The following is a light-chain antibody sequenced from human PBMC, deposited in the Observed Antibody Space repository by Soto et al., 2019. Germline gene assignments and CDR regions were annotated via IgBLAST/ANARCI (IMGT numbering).Light chain of an antibody. J-gene: IGLJ2*01. V-gene: IGLV2-23*02. CDR2: AVT. Sequence: QSALTQPAFVSGSPGQSITISCTGTISDVGSYNLVSWYQQHPGKAPQLMIFAVTKRPSGVSDRFSGSKSGYTASLTVSGLQAEDEADYYCCSYAGSSSSVIFGGGTKVTVL. CDR3: CSYAGSSSSVI. CDR1: ISDVGSYNL.